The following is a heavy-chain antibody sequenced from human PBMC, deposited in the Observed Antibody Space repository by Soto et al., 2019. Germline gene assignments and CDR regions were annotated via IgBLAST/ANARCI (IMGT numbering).Heavy chain of an antibody. CDR2: IYYSGST. Sequence: QVQLQESGPGLVKPSETLSLTSTVSGGSVSSGSYYWSWIRQPPGKGLEWIGYIYYSGSTNYNPSLKSRVTISVDTSKNQFSLKLSSVTAADTAVYYSARDIAVAGTALYGIDVWGQGTTVTVSS. CDR3: ARDIAVAGTALYGIDV. D-gene: IGHD6-19*01. J-gene: IGHJ6*02. CDR1: GGSVSSGSYY. V-gene: IGHV4-61*01.